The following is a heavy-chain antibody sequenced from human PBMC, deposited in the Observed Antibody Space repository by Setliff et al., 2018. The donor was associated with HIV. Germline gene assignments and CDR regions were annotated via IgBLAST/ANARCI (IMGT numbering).Heavy chain of an antibody. CDR1: GDSITGRW. V-gene: IGHV4-59*11. CDR2: IYHNGFA. J-gene: IGHJ3*01. D-gene: IGHD2-2*01. CDR3: ARHICGTTACYAVDV. Sequence: ETLSLTCTVSGDSITGRWLSWIRQPPGKGLEWTGNIYHNGFANYNPSLKSRLTISVETSKNQVSLTLSSVTPADTAVYYCARHICGTTACYAVDVWGPGTMVTVSS.